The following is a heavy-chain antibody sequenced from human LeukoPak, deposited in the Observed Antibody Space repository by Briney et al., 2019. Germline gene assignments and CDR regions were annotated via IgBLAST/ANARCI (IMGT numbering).Heavy chain of an antibody. V-gene: IGHV4-59*01. CDR3: ASRHYYYGSGNNYMDV. CDR2: IYYSGST. J-gene: IGHJ6*03. Sequence: PSETLSLTCTVSGGSISSYYWSWIRQPPGKGLEWIGYIYYSGSTNYNPSLKSRVTISVDTSKNQFSLKLSSVTAADTAVYYCASRHYYYGSGNNYMDVWGKGTTVTISS. D-gene: IGHD3-10*01. CDR1: GGSISSYY.